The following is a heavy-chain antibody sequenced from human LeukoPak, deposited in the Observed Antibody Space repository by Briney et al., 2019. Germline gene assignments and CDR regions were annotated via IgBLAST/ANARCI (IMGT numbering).Heavy chain of an antibody. Sequence: SETLSLTYTVSGGSISSYYWSWIRQPAGKGLEWIGRIYTSGSTNYNPSLKSRVTMSVDTSKNQSSLKLSSVTAADTAVYYCARDRRTLSGSYSRQSFAFDIWGQGTMVTVSS. J-gene: IGHJ3*02. D-gene: IGHD1-26*01. CDR3: ARDRRTLSGSYSRQSFAFDI. CDR2: IYTSGST. CDR1: GGSISSYY. V-gene: IGHV4-4*07.